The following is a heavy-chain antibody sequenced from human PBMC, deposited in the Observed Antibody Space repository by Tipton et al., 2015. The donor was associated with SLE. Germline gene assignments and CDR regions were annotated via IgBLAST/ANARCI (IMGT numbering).Heavy chain of an antibody. Sequence: TLSLTCTVSGGSISSSSYYWGWIRQPPGKGLEWIGEINHSGSTNSNPSLKSRVTISVDTSKNQFSLKVSSVTAADTAVYYCARAPGQVWPWDYWGQGTLVTVSS. V-gene: IGHV4-39*07. CDR2: INHSGST. CDR3: ARAPGQVWPWDY. D-gene: IGHD5-18*01. CDR1: GGSISSSSYY. J-gene: IGHJ4*02.